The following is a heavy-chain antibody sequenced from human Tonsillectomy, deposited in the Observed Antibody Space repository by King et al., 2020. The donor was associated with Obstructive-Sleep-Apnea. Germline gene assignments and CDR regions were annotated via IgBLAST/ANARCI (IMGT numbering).Heavy chain of an antibody. V-gene: IGHV3-30*04. J-gene: IGHJ4*02. D-gene: IGHD3-22*01. CDR2: ISYDGSNK. CDR3: ARTPIVVVILYYFDY. CDR1: GFTFSSYA. Sequence: HVQLVESGGGVVQPGRSLRLSCAASGFTFSSYAMHWVRQAPGKGLEWVAVISYDGSNKYYTNSVKGRFTISRDNSKNTLYLQMNILRAEDTAVYYCARTPIVVVILYYFDYWGQGTLVTVSS.